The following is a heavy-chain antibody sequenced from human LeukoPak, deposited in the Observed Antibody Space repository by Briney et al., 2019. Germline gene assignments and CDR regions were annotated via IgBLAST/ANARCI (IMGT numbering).Heavy chain of an antibody. D-gene: IGHD3-22*01. J-gene: IGHJ4*02. CDR1: GGTFSSYA. V-gene: IGHV1-69*04. CDR2: IIPILGIA. Sequence: SVKVSCKASGGTFSSYAISWVRQAPGQGLEWMGRIIPILGIANYAQKFQGRVTITADKSTSTAYMELSSLRSEDTAVYYCARGAGGYYDSSGYPDYWGQGTLVTVSS. CDR3: ARGAGGYYDSSGYPDY.